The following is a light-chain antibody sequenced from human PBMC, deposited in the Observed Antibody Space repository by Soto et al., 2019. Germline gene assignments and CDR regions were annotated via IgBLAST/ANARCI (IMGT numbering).Light chain of an antibody. J-gene: IGKJ1*01. CDR3: QQYNNWPPYT. CDR2: DAS. Sequence: EIVLTQSPGTLSLSPGQRATLSCRASQSISSNLAWYQQKPGQAPRLLIYDASNRATGIPARFSGSGSGTEFTLTISSLQSEDFAVYYCQQYNNWPPYTFGQGTKVDI. CDR1: QSISSN. V-gene: IGKV3D-15*01.